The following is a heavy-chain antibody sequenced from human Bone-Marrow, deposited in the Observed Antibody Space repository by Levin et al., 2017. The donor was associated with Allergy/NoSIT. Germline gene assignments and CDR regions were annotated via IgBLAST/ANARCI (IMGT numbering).Heavy chain of an antibody. CDR3: AREMRNTAAGAYYFDF. D-gene: IGHD6-25*01. J-gene: IGHJ4*02. Sequence: GESLKISCEASGFKFDDYGMTWVRQRPGKGLEWVAGTNWDGNKKGYGDSVKGRVIISNDNAKNSVDVQMNSLTTEDTAVYYCAREMRNTAAGAYYFDFWGQGILVTVSS. CDR2: TNWDGNKK. V-gene: IGHV3-20*04. CDR1: GFKFDDYG.